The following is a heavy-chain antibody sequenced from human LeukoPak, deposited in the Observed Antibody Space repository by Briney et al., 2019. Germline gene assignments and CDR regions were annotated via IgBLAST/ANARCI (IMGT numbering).Heavy chain of an antibody. V-gene: IGHV4-31*03. CDR2: IYYSGST. Sequence: SETLSLTCTVSGGSISSGGYYWSWIRQHPGKGLEWIGYIYYSGSTYYNPSLKSRVTISVDTSKNQFSLKLSSVTAVDTAVYYCARDRPPGYSGYDYSPYYYYGMDVWGQGTTVTVSS. D-gene: IGHD5-12*01. CDR3: ARDRPPGYSGYDYSPYYYYGMDV. J-gene: IGHJ6*02. CDR1: GGSISSGGYY.